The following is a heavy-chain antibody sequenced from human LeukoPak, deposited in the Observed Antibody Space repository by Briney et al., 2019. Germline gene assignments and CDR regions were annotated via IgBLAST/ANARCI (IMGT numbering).Heavy chain of an antibody. CDR1: GFSFSKFA. Sequence: GGSLRLSCAASGFSFSKFAMHWVRQAPGRGLESVSGISYNGDGTYYANSVKGRFTISRDNSKKTLYLQVGSLRVEDMGVYYCARGHFWSGYTYQDYFYYMDVWGKGTAATVSS. V-gene: IGHV3-64*01. CDR3: ARGHFWSGYTYQDYFYYMDV. D-gene: IGHD3-3*02. CDR2: ISYNGDGT. J-gene: IGHJ6*03.